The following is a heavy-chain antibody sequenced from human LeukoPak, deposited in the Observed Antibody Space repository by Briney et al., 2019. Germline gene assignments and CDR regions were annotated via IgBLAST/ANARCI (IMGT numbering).Heavy chain of an antibody. D-gene: IGHD3-16*01. J-gene: IGHJ4*02. CDR3: ARVRLGESLGY. V-gene: IGHV4-30-2*01. CDR1: GGSISSGGYY. CDR2: IYHSGST. Sequence: SETLSLTCTVSGGSISSGGYYWSWIRQPPGKGLEWIGYIYHSGSTYYNPSLKSRVTISVDRSKNQFSLKLSSVTAADTAVYYCARVRLGESLGYWGQGTLVTVSS.